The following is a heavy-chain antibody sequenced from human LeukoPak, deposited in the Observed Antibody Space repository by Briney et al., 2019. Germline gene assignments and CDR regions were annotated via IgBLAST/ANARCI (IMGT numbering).Heavy chain of an antibody. CDR1: GFTFSNYA. D-gene: IGHD2-8*01. CDR2: INGRGGST. Sequence: PGGSLRLSCAASGFTFSNYAMSWVRQAPGKGLEWVSSINGRGGSTYYADSVKGRFTISRDNSKNTLYLQMNSLRAEDTAVYYCAKDQGVNFFDYWGQGTLVTVSS. J-gene: IGHJ4*02. V-gene: IGHV3-23*01. CDR3: AKDQGVNFFDY.